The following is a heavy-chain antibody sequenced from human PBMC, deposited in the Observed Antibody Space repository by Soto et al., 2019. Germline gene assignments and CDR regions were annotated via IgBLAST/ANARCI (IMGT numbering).Heavy chain of an antibody. J-gene: IGHJ6*02. CDR3: ARDRVIVGATTHNYYGMDV. V-gene: IGHV3-21*01. CDR2: ISSSSSYI. CDR1: GFTFSSYS. Sequence: EVQLVESGGGLVKPGGSLRLSCAASGFTFSSYSMNWVRQAPGKGLEWVSSISSSSSYIYYADSVKGRFTISRDNAKNSLYLQMNSLRAEATAVYYCARDRVIVGATTHNYYGMDVWGQGTTVTVSS. D-gene: IGHD1-26*01.